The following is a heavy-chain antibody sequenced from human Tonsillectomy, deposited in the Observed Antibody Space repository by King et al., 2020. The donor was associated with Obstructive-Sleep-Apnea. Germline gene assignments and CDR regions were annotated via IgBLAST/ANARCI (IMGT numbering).Heavy chain of an antibody. CDR2: ITISGGST. V-gene: IGHV3-23*04. D-gene: IGHD3-10*01. CDR1: GFTFTNFA. Sequence: VQLVESGGGSVQPGGSLRLSCAASGFTFTNFAMGWVRQAPGKGLEWVSGITISGGSTNYADSVKGRFTISRDNSRNTLYLQMNSLRAEDTAIYYCAKDSSMVRGIINWYFDLWGRGTLVTVSS. J-gene: IGHJ2*01. CDR3: AKDSSMVRGIINWYFDL.